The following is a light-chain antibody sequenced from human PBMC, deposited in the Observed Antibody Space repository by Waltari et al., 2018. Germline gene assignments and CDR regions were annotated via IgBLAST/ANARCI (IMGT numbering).Light chain of an antibody. CDR1: QSLLNSTGYNS. V-gene: IGKV2-28*01. CDR3: MQTLRPPLT. CDR2: RGS. J-gene: IGKJ4*01. Sequence: FVMTQSPVYLAVIPGEPASISCRCSQSLLNSTGYNSLNWFFQKPGQSPQVLMYRGSNRASGVPDRFSGSRSGTDFILNITRVEAEDVGVYYCMQTLRPPLTFGGGTTVEMK.